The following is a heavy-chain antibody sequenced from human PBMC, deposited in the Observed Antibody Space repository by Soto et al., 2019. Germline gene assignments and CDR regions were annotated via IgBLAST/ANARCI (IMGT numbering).Heavy chain of an antibody. CDR2: IIPLVDLS. J-gene: IGHJ4*02. CDR3: ARVTAVAGNYFDY. CDR1: GGTFSSYS. V-gene: IGHV1-69*02. Sequence: QVHLVQSGAEVKEPGSSVKVSCKASGGTFSSYSISWVRQAPGQGLEWMGRIIPLVDLSTYAQKLEGRVTITADKSASTAYMELNSLRSEDTAVYYCARVTAVAGNYFDYWGQGTQVTVSS. D-gene: IGHD6-19*01.